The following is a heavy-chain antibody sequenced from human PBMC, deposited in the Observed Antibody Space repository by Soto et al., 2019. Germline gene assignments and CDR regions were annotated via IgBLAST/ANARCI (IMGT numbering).Heavy chain of an antibody. V-gene: IGHV3-30-3*01. CDR3: ARGAAFYYDTSRY. CDR2: MSPNGDNQ. Sequence: QVALVESGGGVVQSGGSLRLSCAAPGFSCSIHALHWIRQAPGAGLEWVAVMSPNGDNQYYADSVKGRFTISRDTSKSTLSLQTTSLRPEDTAVYYCARGAAFYYDTSRYWGQGTLVTVAS. D-gene: IGHD3-22*01. J-gene: IGHJ4*02. CDR1: GFSCSIHA.